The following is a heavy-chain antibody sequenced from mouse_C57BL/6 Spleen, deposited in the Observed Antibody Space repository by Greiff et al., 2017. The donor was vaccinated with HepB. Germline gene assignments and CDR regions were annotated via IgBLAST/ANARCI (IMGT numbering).Heavy chain of an antibody. J-gene: IGHJ4*01. Sequence: QVQLQQPGTELVKPGASVKLSCKASGYTFTSYWMHWVKQRPGQGLEWIGNINPSNGGTNYNEKFNSKATLTVDKSSSTAYMQLSSLTSEDSAVYYCAREDGQLRLRGAMDYWGQGTSVTVSS. CDR2: INPSNGGT. CDR3: AREDGQLRLRGAMDY. CDR1: GYTFTSYW. V-gene: IGHV1-53*01. D-gene: IGHD3-2*02.